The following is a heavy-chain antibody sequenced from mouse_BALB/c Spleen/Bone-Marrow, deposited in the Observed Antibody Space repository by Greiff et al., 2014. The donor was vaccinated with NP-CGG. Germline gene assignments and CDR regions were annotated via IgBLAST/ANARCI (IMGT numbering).Heavy chain of an antibody. CDR1: GYTFTSYY. CDR2: INPSNGGT. D-gene: IGHD2-4*01. Sequence: QVQLQQSGAELVKPEASVKLSCKASGYTFTSYYMYWVKQRPGQGLEWIGEINPSNGGTNFNEKFKSKATLTVDKSSSTAYMQLSSLTSEDSAVYYCTRSTMITYFDYWGQGTTLTVSS. V-gene: IGHV1S81*02. CDR3: TRSTMITYFDY. J-gene: IGHJ2*01.